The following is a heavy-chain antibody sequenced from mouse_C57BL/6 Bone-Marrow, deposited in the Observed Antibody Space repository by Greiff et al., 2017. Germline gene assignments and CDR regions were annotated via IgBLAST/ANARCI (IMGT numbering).Heavy chain of an antibody. CDR3: AIRNLITAYYYAMDY. D-gene: IGHD1-1*01. Sequence: QVQLQQPGAELVKPGASVKLSCKASGYTFTSYWMQWVKQRPGQGLEWIGRIHPSDSDTNYNQKFKGKATLTVDKSSSTAYMQLSSLTSEDSAVYYCAIRNLITAYYYAMDYWGQGTSVTVSS. CDR2: IHPSDSDT. V-gene: IGHV1-74*01. CDR1: GYTFTSYW. J-gene: IGHJ4*01.